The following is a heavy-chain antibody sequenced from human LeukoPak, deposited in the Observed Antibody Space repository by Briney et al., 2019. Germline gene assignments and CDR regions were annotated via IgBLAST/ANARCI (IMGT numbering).Heavy chain of an antibody. Sequence: GSSVKVSCKASGGTFSSYAISWVRQAPGQGLERMGGIIPIFGTANYAQKFQGRVTITADESTSTAYMELSSLRSEDTAVYYCARDISGDYERAPSNWFDPWGQGTLVTVSS. J-gene: IGHJ5*02. CDR2: IIPIFGTA. CDR3: ARDISGDYERAPSNWFDP. CDR1: GGTFSSYA. V-gene: IGHV1-69*01. D-gene: IGHD3-10*01.